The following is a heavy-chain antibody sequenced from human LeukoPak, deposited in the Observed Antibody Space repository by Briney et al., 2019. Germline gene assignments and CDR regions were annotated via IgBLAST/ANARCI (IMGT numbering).Heavy chain of an antibody. V-gene: IGHV4-34*01. CDR3: ARGEWELLGGY. J-gene: IGHJ4*02. CDR1: GGSFSGYY. Sequence: SETLSLTCAVYGGSFSGYYWSWIRQPPGKGLEWIGEINHSGSTNYNPSLKSRVTISVDTSKNQFSLKLSSVTAADTAVYYCARGEWELLGGYWGQGTLVTVSS. D-gene: IGHD1-26*01. CDR2: INHSGST.